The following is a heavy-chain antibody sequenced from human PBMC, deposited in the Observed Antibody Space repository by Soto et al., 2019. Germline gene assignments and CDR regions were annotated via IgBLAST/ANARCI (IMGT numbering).Heavy chain of an antibody. Sequence: QITLKESGPTLVKPTQTLTLTCTFSGFSLSTSGMGVGWIRQPPGKAMVWLAIIYWNDEKRYSPSLKSRLTITKDTSKDQVVLTMTNMDPVDTATYYCAHRPSSSSFFDYWGQGTLVTVSS. CDR1: GFSLSTSGMG. D-gene: IGHD6-13*01. CDR3: AHRPSSSSFFDY. J-gene: IGHJ4*02. V-gene: IGHV2-5*01. CDR2: IYWNDEK.